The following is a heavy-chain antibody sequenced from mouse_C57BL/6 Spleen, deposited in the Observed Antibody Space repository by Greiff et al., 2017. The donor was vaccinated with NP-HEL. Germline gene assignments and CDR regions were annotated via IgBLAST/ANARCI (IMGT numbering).Heavy chain of an antibody. V-gene: IGHV1-69*01. CDR1: GYTFTSYW. Sequence: QVQLQQPGAELVMPGASVKLSCKASGYTFTSYWMHWVKQRPGQGLEWIGEIDPSDSYTNYNQKFKGKSTLTVDKSSSTAYMQLSSLTSEDSAVYYCASSYYYGSSPWFAYWGQGTLVTVSA. D-gene: IGHD1-1*01. J-gene: IGHJ3*01. CDR3: ASSYYYGSSPWFAY. CDR2: IDPSDSYT.